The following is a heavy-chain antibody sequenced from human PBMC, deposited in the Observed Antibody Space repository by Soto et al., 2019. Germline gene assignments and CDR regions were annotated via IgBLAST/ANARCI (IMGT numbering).Heavy chain of an antibody. Sequence: SQSLSLTCVISVYGVTGNTAGWNWIIQSPSRGLEWLGRTYYRSKWYYDYAGYLKGRMTINPDTSRNQFSLQLNSVSPEDTAVYYCATEMLVRGAYYVEVWGQGTTVSVSS. CDR3: ATEMLVRGAYYVEV. CDR1: VYGVTGNTAG. J-gene: IGHJ6*01. D-gene: IGHD3-10*01. CDR2: TYYRSKWYY. V-gene: IGHV6-1*01.